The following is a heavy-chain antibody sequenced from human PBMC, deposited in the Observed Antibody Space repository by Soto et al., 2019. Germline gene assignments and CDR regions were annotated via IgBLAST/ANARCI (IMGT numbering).Heavy chain of an antibody. J-gene: IGHJ4*02. D-gene: IGHD2-2*01. CDR2: ISGSDST. Sequence: PGGSLRLSCAASGFTFSNYAMSWVRQAPGKGLEWVSAISGSDSTYYADSVKGRFTISRDNSKNTLSLQMNSLRAEDTAVYYCAKILRPAPQSGPHWGKGPLLTVSS. CDR1: GFTFSNYA. V-gene: IGHV3-23*01. CDR3: AKILRPAPQSGPH.